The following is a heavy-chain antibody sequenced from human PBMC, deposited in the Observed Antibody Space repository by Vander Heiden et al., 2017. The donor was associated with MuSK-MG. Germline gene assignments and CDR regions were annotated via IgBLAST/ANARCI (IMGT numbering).Heavy chain of an antibody. D-gene: IGHD3-16*01. Sequence: EMQLLASGGGLVQRGESLRLPCAAAGFAFRSYAMTLVLQAPGQGREWGQSIGGNGGSTYYADSVKGRFTISRDNSKNKLYLQMQRRRDEDTARYFCPKETMAWYSGGDLWDQGTLVAVS. CDR2: IGGNGGST. CDR1: GFAFRSYA. V-gene: IGHV3-23*01. J-gene: IGHJ4*02. CDR3: PKETMAWYSGGDL.